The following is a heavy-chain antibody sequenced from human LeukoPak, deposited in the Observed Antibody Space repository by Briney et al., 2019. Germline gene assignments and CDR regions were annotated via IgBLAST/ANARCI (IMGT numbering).Heavy chain of an antibody. Sequence: SETLSLTCTVSGGSISSSSYYWGWIRQPPGKGLEWIGNIYYSGNTYYNPSLKSRVTVSVDTSKNQVSLKLSSVTAADTAVYYCAEYGDYDLNFDYWGQGTLVTVSS. J-gene: IGHJ4*02. CDR1: GGSISSSSYY. D-gene: IGHD4-17*01. V-gene: IGHV4-39*07. CDR3: AEYGDYDLNFDY. CDR2: IYYSGNT.